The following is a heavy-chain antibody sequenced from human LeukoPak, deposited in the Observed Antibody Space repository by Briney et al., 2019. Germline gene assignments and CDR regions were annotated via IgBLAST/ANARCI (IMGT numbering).Heavy chain of an antibody. CDR3: ARIKLLWFGELFPYYYYMDV. V-gene: IGHV3-13*01. CDR1: GFTFSSYD. Sequence: GGSLRLSSAASGFTFSSYDMHCVRQATGKGLEWVSAIGTAGDTYYPGSVKGRFTISRENAKNSLYLQMNSLRAEDTAVYYCARIKLLWFGELFPYYYYMDVWGKGTTVTVSS. CDR2: IGTAGDT. D-gene: IGHD3-10*01. J-gene: IGHJ6*03.